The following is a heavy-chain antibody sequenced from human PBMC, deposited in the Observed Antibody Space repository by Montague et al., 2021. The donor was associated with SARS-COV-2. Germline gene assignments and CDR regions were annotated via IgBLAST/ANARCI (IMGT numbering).Heavy chain of an antibody. V-gene: IGHV6-1*01. CDR2: TYFESKWYN. D-gene: IGHD1-1*01. CDR1: GDSVFSHRPT. J-gene: IGHJ6*02. Sequence: CAISGDSVFSHRPTSDWHMHSPSRALELLGRTYFESKWYNDYAVSVRGRATIHPDTSTNHFSLPLNSVTPEDTAIYYCKSGREGNYNVMDVWGQGTTVTVSS. CDR3: KSGREGNYNVMDV.